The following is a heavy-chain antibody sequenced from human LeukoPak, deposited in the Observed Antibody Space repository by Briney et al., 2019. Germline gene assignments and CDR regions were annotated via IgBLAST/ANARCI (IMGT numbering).Heavy chain of an antibody. CDR1: GYTFTSYG. J-gene: IGHJ3*02. CDR2: MNPNSGNT. V-gene: IGHV1-8*03. D-gene: IGHD6-13*01. Sequence: GASVKVSCKASGYTFTSYGISWVRQAPGQGLEWMGWMNPNSGNTGYAQKFQGRVTITRNTSISTAYMELSSLRSEDTAVYYCARGAGPYSSSWRDAFDIWGQGTMVTVSS. CDR3: ARGAGPYSSSWRDAFDI.